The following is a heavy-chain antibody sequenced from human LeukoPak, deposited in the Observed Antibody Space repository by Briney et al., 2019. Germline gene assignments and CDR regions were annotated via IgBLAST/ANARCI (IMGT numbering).Heavy chain of an antibody. CDR1: GFTFSSAR. Sequence: GGFLRLSCIASGFTFSSARMHWVRQVPGKGLVWGSRIDSDGTGAVYADAVEGRFTISRDNAKNMLYLQMNSLRAEDTAVYYCVRGGVNGNWGQGTLVTVSS. V-gene: IGHV3-74*01. CDR2: IDSDGTGA. CDR3: VRGGVNGN. J-gene: IGHJ4*02. D-gene: IGHD2-8*01.